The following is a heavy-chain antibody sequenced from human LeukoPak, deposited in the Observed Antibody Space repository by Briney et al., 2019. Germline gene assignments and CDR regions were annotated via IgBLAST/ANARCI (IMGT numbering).Heavy chain of an antibody. J-gene: IGHJ5*02. Sequence: GGSLRLSFAASGFTFSNAWMSWVRQAPGKGLEWVGRIKSKTGGGTTDYAAPVKGRFTISRDDSKNTLYLQMNSLKTEDTAVYYCTTDSKVRCTWGQGTLVTVSS. CDR2: IKSKTGGGTT. CDR3: TTDSKVRCT. D-gene: IGHD2-8*01. V-gene: IGHV3-15*01. CDR1: GFTFSNAW.